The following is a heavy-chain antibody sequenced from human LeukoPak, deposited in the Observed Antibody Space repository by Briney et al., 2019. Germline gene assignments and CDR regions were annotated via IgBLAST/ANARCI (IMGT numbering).Heavy chain of an antibody. D-gene: IGHD2-15*01. Sequence: AAVKVSCKASGYTFTGYYMHWVRQAPGQGLEWMGWINPNSGDTHYAQKFQGRVTMTRDTSINTAYMELSRLRSDDTAVYYCARDQAFVYCSGGTCYDDYWGQGSLVTVSS. CDR1: GYTFTGYY. J-gene: IGHJ4*02. V-gene: IGHV1-2*02. CDR3: ARDQAFVYCSGGTCYDDY. CDR2: INPNSGDT.